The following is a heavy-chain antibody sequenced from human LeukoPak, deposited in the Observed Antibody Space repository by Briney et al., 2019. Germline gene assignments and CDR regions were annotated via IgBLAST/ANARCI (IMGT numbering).Heavy chain of an antibody. D-gene: IGHD1-7*01. J-gene: IGHJ4*02. CDR1: GFTFSNYA. Sequence: GGSLRLSCAASGFTFSNYAMSWVRQAPGKGLEWVSAISGSGGSTYYADSVKGRFTISRDNAKNTLYLQMNSLRAEDTAVYYCATAGNYRFDYWGQGTLVTVSS. V-gene: IGHV3-23*01. CDR2: ISGSGGST. CDR3: ATAGNYRFDY.